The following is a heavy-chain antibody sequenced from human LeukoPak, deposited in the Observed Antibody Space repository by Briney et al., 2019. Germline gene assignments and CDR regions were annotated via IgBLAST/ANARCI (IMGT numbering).Heavy chain of an antibody. V-gene: IGHV1-18*04. CDR2: ISAYNGNT. D-gene: IGHD2-15*01. J-gene: IGHJ4*02. CDR3: ARDPEDIVVVVAATPPLDY. CDR1: GYTFTSYG. Sequence: ASVTVSCTASGYTFTSYGISWVRQAPGQGLEWMGWISAYNGNTNYAQKLQGRVTMTTDTSTSTAYMELRSLRSDDTAVYYCARDPEDIVVVVAATPPLDYWGQGTLVTVSS.